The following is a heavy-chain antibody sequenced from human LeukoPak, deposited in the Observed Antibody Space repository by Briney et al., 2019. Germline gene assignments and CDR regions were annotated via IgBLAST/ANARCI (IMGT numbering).Heavy chain of an antibody. CDR1: GFTFSAYT. D-gene: IGHD6-13*01. Sequence: GGSLRLSCAASGFTFSAYTMNWVRQAPGKGLEWVSSISTGSTYIYYADSVKGRFTISRDNTKNSLYLQMNTLRAEDTALYYCARDYSTHDYWGQGTLVTVSS. CDR2: ISTGSTYI. CDR3: ARDYSTHDY. V-gene: IGHV3-21*01. J-gene: IGHJ4*02.